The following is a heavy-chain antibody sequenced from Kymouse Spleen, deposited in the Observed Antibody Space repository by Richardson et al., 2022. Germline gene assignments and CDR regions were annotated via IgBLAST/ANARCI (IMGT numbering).Heavy chain of an antibody. V-gene: IGHV4-39*01. J-gene: IGHJ4*02. CDR1: GGSISSSSYY. D-gene: IGHD6-6*01. Sequence: QLQLQESGPGLVKPSETLSLTCTVSGGSISSSSYYWGWIRQPPGKGLEWIGSIYYSGSTYYNPSLKSRVTISVDTSKNQFSLKLSSVTAADTAVYYCARRSSSRLL*LLGPGNPGHRLL. CDR2: IYYSGST. CDR3: ARRSSSRLL*L.